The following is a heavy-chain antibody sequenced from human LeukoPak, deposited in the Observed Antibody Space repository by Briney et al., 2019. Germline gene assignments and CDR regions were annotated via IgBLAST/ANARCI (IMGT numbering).Heavy chain of an antibody. CDR3: ARQKRLLPNWFDP. Sequence: SETLSLTCTVSGDSINNDNYYWAWIRQPPGKGLEWIGSIYYSGTTYYNPSLNSRVSISGDTANNHFSLKVSSVTAADTAVYYCARQKRLLPNWFDPWSQGTLVTVSS. D-gene: IGHD2-21*02. J-gene: IGHJ5*02. V-gene: IGHV4-39*01. CDR1: GDSINNDNYY. CDR2: IYYSGTT.